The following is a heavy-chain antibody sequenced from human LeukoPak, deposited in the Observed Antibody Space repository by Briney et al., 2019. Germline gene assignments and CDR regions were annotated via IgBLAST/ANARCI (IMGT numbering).Heavy chain of an antibody. V-gene: IGHV3-66*01. CDR2: FYSDGNT. J-gene: IGHJ6*04. CDR3: AELGITMIGGV. Sequence: GGSLRLSCSASGFTVRSNYESWVRQVPGKGLEWVGVFYSDGNTYYADSVKNRFTISRDNSKNTLYLQMNSLRAEDTAVYYCAELGITMIGGVWGKGTTVTISS. CDR1: GFTVRSNY. D-gene: IGHD3-10*02.